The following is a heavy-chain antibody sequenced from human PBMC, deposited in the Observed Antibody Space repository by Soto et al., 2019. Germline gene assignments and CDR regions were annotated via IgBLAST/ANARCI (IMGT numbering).Heavy chain of an antibody. J-gene: IGHJ3*02. D-gene: IGHD2-2*01. CDR2: IYYSGST. Sequence: SETLSLTCTVSGGSISSGGYYWSWIRQHPGKGLEWIGYIYYSGSTYYNPSLKSRVTISVDTSKNQFSLKLSSVTAADTAVYYCARYLGSGVVVPAATQRMGAFDIWGQGTMVTVSS. CDR1: GGSISSGGYY. V-gene: IGHV4-31*03. CDR3: ARYLGSGVVVPAATQRMGAFDI.